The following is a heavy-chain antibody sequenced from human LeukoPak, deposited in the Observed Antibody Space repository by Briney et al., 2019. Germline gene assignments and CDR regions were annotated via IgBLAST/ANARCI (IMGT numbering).Heavy chain of an antibody. D-gene: IGHD3-10*01. J-gene: IGHJ4*02. V-gene: IGHV1-46*01. CDR2: INPSGGST. CDR3: AREDGSGSYLLHY. Sequence: ASVKVSCKASGYTFTSYYMDWVRQAPGQGLEWMGIINPSGGSTSYAQKFQGRLTMTRDTSISTAYMELSRLRSDDTAVYYCAREDGSGSYLLHYWGQGTLVTVSS. CDR1: GYTFTSYY.